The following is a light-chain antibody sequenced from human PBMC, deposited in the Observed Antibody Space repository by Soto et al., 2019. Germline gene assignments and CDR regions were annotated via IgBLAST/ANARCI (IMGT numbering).Light chain of an antibody. CDR2: EVS. CDR3: TSYGGRDNLL. Sequence: QSALTKPPSASGAPGQSVTISCTGTSRGVGGYHYVSWYQQRPGKGPKLMIYEVSTRPSGVPDRFSGSKSGNTASLIVSGLQAEDEADYYCTSYGGRDNLLFGGGTKLTVL. CDR1: SRGVGGYHY. J-gene: IGLJ3*02. V-gene: IGLV2-8*01.